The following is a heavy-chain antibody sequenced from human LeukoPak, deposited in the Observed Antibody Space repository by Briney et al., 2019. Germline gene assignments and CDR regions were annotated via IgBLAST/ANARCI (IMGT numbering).Heavy chain of an antibody. Sequence: PGGSLRLSCAASGFTFSDYYMSCIRQAPGKGLEWVSSISSSSSYIFYADSMKGRFTISRDNAKNSLYLQMNSLRAEDTAAYYCARVWGVGATLGVFDIWGQGTMVTVSS. CDR3: ARVWGVGATLGVFDI. J-gene: IGHJ3*02. CDR2: ISSSSSYI. D-gene: IGHD1-26*01. CDR1: GFTFSDYY. V-gene: IGHV3-11*06.